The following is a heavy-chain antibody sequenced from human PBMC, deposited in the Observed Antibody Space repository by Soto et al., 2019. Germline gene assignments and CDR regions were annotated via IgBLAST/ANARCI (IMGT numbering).Heavy chain of an antibody. Sequence: SETLSLTCTVSGGSISSYYWSWIRQPPGKGLEWIGYIYYSGTTNYNPSLKSRVTISVDTSKNQFSLKLSSVTAADTAVYYCARYSGRYSYNWFYLWGQGTLVTVYS. CDR3: ARYSGRYSYNWFYL. J-gene: IGHJ5*02. V-gene: IGHV4-59*01. D-gene: IGHD1-26*01. CDR2: IYYSGTT. CDR1: GGSISSYY.